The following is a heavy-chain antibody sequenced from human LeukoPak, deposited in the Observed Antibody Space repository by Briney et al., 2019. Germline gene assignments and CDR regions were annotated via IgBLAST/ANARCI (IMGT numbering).Heavy chain of an antibody. V-gene: IGHV3-48*04. J-gene: IGHJ4*02. CDR3: ARRAVGSSSWYYFDY. Sequence: GGSLRLSCAASGFTFSSYSMNWVRQAPGKGLEWVSYISSSSSTIYYADSVKGRFTISRDNAKNSLYLQMNSLRAEDTAVYYCARRAVGSSSWYYFDYWGQGTLVTVSS. CDR2: ISSSSSTI. D-gene: IGHD6-13*01. CDR1: GFTFSSYS.